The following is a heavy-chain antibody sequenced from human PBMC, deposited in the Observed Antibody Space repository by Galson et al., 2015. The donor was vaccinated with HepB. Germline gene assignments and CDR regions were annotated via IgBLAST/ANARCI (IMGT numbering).Heavy chain of an antibody. D-gene: IGHD3-10*02. CDR3: ARDVRYAFEM. Sequence: SETLSLTCIVSGGSITGYYWNWIRQAPGKGLEWMGYISSSGNTHYNPSLKSRVGISIDRSKNQFSLKVTSVTAADTAVYYCARDVRYAFEMWGQGTTVTVSS. CDR1: GGSITGYY. V-gene: IGHV4-59*01. J-gene: IGHJ3*02. CDR2: ISSSGNT.